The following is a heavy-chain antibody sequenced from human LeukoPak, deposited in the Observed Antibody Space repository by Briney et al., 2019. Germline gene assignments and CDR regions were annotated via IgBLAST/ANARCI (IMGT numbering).Heavy chain of an antibody. D-gene: IGHD6-19*01. CDR3: ARDIKDYSSGWCLFDY. Sequence: GGSLRLSCAASGFTFSSYWMSWVRQAPGKGLEWVANIKQDGSEKYYVDSVKGRFNISRDNAKNSLYLQMNSLRAEDTAVYYCARDIKDYSSGWCLFDYWGQGTLVTVSS. V-gene: IGHV3-7*01. CDR2: IKQDGSEK. CDR1: GFTFSSYW. J-gene: IGHJ4*02.